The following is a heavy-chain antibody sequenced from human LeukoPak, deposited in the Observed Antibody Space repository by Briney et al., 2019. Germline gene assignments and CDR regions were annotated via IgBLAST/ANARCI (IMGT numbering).Heavy chain of an antibody. J-gene: IGHJ4*02. CDR2: INPNSGGT. D-gene: IGHD2/OR15-2a*01. Sequence: ASVKVSCKASGYTFTGYYMHWVRQAPGQGLEWMGWINPNSGGTNYAQKFQGRVTMTRDTSTSTVYMELSSLRSEDTAVYYCAREILDRTAYYFDYWGQGTLVTVSS. CDR1: GYTFTGYY. V-gene: IGHV1-2*02. CDR3: AREILDRTAYYFDY.